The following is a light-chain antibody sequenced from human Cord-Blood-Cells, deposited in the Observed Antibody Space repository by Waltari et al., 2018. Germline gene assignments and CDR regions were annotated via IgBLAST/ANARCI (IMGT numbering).Light chain of an antibody. Sequence: QSALPQPASVSGSPGQSITISCTGTSSDVGGYNYVSWYQQHPGKAPKLMIYDVSNRPSGVSNRFSGSKSGNTASLTISGLQAEDEADYYCSSHTSSSTWVFGGGTKLTVL. CDR1: SSDVGGYNY. V-gene: IGLV2-14*03. CDR2: DVS. CDR3: SSHTSSSTWV. J-gene: IGLJ3*02.